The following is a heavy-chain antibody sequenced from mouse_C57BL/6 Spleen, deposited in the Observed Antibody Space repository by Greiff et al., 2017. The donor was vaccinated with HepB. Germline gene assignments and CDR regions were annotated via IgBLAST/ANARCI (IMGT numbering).Heavy chain of an antibody. CDR2: IDPSDSYT. J-gene: IGHJ2*01. CDR1: GYTFTSYW. V-gene: IGHV1-50*01. CDR3: ARDYYGSRGFDY. D-gene: IGHD1-1*01. Sequence: QVQLQQSGAELVKPGASVKLSCKASGYTFTSYWMQWVKQRPGQGLEWIGEIDPSDSYTNYNQKFKGKATLTVDTSSSTAYMQLSSLTSEDSAVYYCARDYYGSRGFDYWGQGTTLTVSS.